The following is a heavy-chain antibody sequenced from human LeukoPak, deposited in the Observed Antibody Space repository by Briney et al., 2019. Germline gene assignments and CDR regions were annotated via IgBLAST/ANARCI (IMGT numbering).Heavy chain of an antibody. J-gene: IGHJ4*02. V-gene: IGHV4-59*07. D-gene: IGHD2-8*01. CDR1: GGSISSYY. CDR2: INYSGNT. Sequence: SSDTLSLTCTVSGGSISSYYWTYIRQPPGKGLEWIGYINYSGNTNYNPSLKSRVTISIDTSKNQFSLKLSYVSAADTAIYYCARVYARAFDYWGQGALVTVSS. CDR3: ARVYARAFDY.